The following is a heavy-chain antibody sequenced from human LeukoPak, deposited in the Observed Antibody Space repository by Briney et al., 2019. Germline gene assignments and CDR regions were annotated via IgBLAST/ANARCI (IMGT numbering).Heavy chain of an antibody. Sequence: SETLSLTCTVSGASISSYYWSWIRQPAGKGLEWIGRIYTTGSTNYNTSLESRVTMSVDTSKNQFSLKLSSVTAADTAVYYCARGIRAAGTDYWGQGTLVTVSS. CDR1: GASISSYY. CDR2: IYTTGST. CDR3: ARGIRAAGTDY. D-gene: IGHD6-13*01. J-gene: IGHJ4*02. V-gene: IGHV4-4*07.